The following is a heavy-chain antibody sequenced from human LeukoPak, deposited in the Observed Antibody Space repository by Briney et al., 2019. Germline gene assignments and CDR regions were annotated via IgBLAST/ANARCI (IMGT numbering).Heavy chain of an antibody. CDR3: ARADIYSYGPMYY. D-gene: IGHD5-18*01. CDR2: IWYDGSNK. V-gene: IGHV3-33*01. CDR1: GFTFSSYG. Sequence: GGSLRLSCAASGFTFSSYGMHWVRQAPGKGLEWVAVIWYDGSNKYYADSVKGRFTISRDNAKNSLYLQMNSLRAEDTAVYYCARADIYSYGPMYYWGQGTLVTVSS. J-gene: IGHJ4*02.